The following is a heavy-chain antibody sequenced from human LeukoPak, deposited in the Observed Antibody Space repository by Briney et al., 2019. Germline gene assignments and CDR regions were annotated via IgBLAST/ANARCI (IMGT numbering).Heavy chain of an antibody. CDR1: GFTFSNHI. J-gene: IGHJ4*02. CDR2: ISTGNRHI. CDR3: ARDLSGDGYNKFDY. Sequence: GGSLRLSCAASGFTFSNHIMNWVRQAPGKGLELVSSISTGNRHIYYAASVKGRFTISRDDAKNSLYLHMNSLRAEDTAVYYCARDLSGDGYNKFDYWGQGTPVTVSP. V-gene: IGHV3-21*01. D-gene: IGHD5-24*01.